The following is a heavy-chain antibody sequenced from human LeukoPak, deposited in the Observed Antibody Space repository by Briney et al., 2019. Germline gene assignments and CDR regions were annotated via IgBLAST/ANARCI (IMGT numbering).Heavy chain of an antibody. J-gene: IGHJ6*03. V-gene: IGHV3-21*01. Sequence: GGSLRLSCAASGFTFSSYSMNWVRQAPGKGLEWVSSISSSSSYIYYADSVKGRFTISRDNAKNSLYLQMNSLRAEDTAVYYCAGDQIYGHNGMDVWGKGTTVTISS. CDR2: ISSSSSYI. CDR1: GFTFSSYS. D-gene: IGHD4-17*01. CDR3: AGDQIYGHNGMDV.